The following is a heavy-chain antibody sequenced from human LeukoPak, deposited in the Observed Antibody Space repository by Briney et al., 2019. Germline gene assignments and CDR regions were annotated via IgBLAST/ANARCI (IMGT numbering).Heavy chain of an antibody. CDR1: GFTFSSYG. CDR2: ISYDGSNK. CDR3: ANPPRRYYGSGSYYIT. Sequence: GGSLRLSCAASGFTFSSYGTHWVRQAPGRGLEWVAVISYDGSNKYYADSVKGRFTISRDNSKNTLYLQMNSLRAEDTAVYYCANPPRRYYGSGSYYITWGQGTLVTVSS. V-gene: IGHV3-30*18. D-gene: IGHD3-10*01. J-gene: IGHJ5*02.